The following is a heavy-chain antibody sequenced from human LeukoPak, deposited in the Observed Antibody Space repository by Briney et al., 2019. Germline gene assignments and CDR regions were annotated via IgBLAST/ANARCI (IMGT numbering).Heavy chain of an antibody. J-gene: IGHJ3*02. CDR1: GFTFSTSW. Sequence: GGSLRLSCEASGFTFSTSWMTWVRQAPGKGLEGVANIKQEGSEEYYVDSVKGLFSISRDNAKNSLYLQMNNLRVEDTAVYYCARDPYDSSGSYYAAFDIWGQGTMVAVSS. CDR3: ARDPYDSSGSYYAAFDI. CDR2: IKQEGSEE. V-gene: IGHV3-7*01. D-gene: IGHD3-22*01.